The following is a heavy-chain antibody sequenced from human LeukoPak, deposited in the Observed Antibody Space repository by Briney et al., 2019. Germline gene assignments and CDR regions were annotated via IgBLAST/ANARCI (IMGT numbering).Heavy chain of an antibody. CDR3: ARDWLGPFSYYYGMDV. V-gene: IGHV4-31*03. CDR2: IYYSGST. D-gene: IGHD6-19*01. Sequence: SQTLSLTCTVSGGSISSGGYYWSWIRQHPGKGLEWIGYIYYSGSTCYNPSLKSRVTISVDTSKNQFSLKLSSVTAADTAVYYCARDWLGPFSYYYGMDVWGQGTTVTVSS. CDR1: GGSISSGGYY. J-gene: IGHJ6*02.